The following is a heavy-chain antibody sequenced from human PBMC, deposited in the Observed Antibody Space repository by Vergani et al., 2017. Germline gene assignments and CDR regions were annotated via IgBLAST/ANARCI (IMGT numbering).Heavy chain of an antibody. CDR1: GYTFTDYF. D-gene: IGHD3-3*02. Sequence: QVQLVQSGAEVKKPGASVKVSCKASGYTFTDYFMHWVRQAPGQGLEWMGWINPNSGGTNYAQKFQGRVTMTRDTSISTAYMELSNLRSDDTAVYYCARQLASGRNDAFDIWGQGTMVTVSS. V-gene: IGHV1-2*02. J-gene: IGHJ3*02. CDR2: INPNSGGT. CDR3: ARQLASGRNDAFDI.